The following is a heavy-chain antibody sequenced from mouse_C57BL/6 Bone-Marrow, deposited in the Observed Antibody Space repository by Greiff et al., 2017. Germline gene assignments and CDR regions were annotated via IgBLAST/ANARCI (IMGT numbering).Heavy chain of an antibody. V-gene: IGHV1-81*01. CDR3: ARSGYYAMDY. D-gene: IGHD3-2*02. CDR2: IYPRSGNT. J-gene: IGHJ4*01. Sequence: VKVVESGAELARPGASVKLSCKASGYTFTSYGISWVKQRTGQGLEWIGEIYPRSGNTYYNEKFKGKATLTADKSSSTAYMELRSLTSEDSAVXFCARSGYYAMDYWGQGTSVTVSS. CDR1: GYTFTSYG.